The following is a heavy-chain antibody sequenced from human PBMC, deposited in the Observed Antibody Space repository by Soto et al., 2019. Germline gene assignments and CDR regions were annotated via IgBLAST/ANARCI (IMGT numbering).Heavy chain of an antibody. J-gene: IGHJ4*02. D-gene: IGHD2-15*01. Sequence: EVQVLESGGGLVQRGGSLRLSCAASGFTFNHYAMSWARQAPGKGLEWVSIIIANGGTFYADSVKGRFTISRDNSKNTVYLQMSSLRVEDTAIYYCAKDYTVAADPSSVILFDYWGQGALVTVSS. CDR1: GFTFNHYA. CDR2: IIANGGT. V-gene: IGHV3-23*01. CDR3: AKDYTVAADPSSVILFDY.